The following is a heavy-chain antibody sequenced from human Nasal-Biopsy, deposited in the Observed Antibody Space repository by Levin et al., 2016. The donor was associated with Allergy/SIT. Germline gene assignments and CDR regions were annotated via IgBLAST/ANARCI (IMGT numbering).Heavy chain of an antibody. V-gene: IGHV1-18*01. CDR3: ARVSVPPEVYFHYGMDV. Sequence: ASVKVSCKASGYTFTNFGVTWVRQAPGQGLEWLGWISAYNGDTNYAPNVQDRVSMTTETSTNTAYMELKFLRSDDTAVYYCARVSVPPEVYFHYGMDVWGRGTTVTVSS. CDR1: GYTFTNFG. CDR2: ISAYNGDT. J-gene: IGHJ6*02.